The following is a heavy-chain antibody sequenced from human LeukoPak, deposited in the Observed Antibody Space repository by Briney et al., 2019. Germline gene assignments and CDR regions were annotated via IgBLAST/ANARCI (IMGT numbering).Heavy chain of an antibody. CDR2: IYSSGSS. CDR3: ASVRRYCSGGSCYPRYYGLEV. V-gene: IGHV4-4*07. D-gene: IGHD2-15*01. CDR1: GVSISTYF. J-gene: IGHJ6*02. Sequence: SETLSLTCTVSGVSISTYFWSWIRQPAGKGLEWVGHIYSSGSSDHSPSLRSRVTMSVDTSKNQFSLKLSSVTAADTAVYYCASVRRYCSGGSCYPRYYGLEVWGQGTTVTVSS.